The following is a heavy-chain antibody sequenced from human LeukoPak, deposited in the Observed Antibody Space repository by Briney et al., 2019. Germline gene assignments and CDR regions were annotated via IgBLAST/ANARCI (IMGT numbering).Heavy chain of an antibody. Sequence: SVKVSCKASGGTFSSYAISWVRQAPGQGLEWMGGIIPISGTANYAQKFQGRVTITADKSTNTAYMELSSLRSEDTAVYYCARVMGYGDYSSPFDYWGQGTLVTVSS. CDR1: GGTFSSYA. CDR3: ARVMGYGDYSSPFDY. J-gene: IGHJ4*02. V-gene: IGHV1-69*06. CDR2: IIPISGTA. D-gene: IGHD4-17*01.